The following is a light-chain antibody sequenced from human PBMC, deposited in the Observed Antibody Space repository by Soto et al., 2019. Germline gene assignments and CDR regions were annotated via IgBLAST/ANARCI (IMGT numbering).Light chain of an antibody. J-gene: IGKJ1*01. Sequence: DIEMTQSPSSLSASVGDRVTITCRASQSISSWLAWYQQKPGKAPKLLIYDASSLESGVPSSFSGSASGTEFPLTISSLQPDDFATYYCQQYNSHWTFGQGTKVDIK. CDR2: DAS. V-gene: IGKV1-5*01. CDR3: QQYNSHWT. CDR1: QSISSW.